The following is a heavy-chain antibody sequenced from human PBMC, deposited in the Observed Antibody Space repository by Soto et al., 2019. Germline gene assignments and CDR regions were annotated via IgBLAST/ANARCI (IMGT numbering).Heavy chain of an antibody. D-gene: IGHD2-2*01. CDR3: ARTRPPSCSSTSCYLDGMDV. V-gene: IGHV1-46*01. CDR2: INPSGSRT. CDR1: GYNFTSYY. J-gene: IGHJ6*02. Sequence: ASVKVSCKASGYNFTSYYIHWVRQAPGKGLECMGIINPSGSRTNYAQKFQGRVTMTRDTSTSTVYMELSSLRSEDTAVYYCARTRPPSCSSTSCYLDGMDVWGQGTTVTVS.